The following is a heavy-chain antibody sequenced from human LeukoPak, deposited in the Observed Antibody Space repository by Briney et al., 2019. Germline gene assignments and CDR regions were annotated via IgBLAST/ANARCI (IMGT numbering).Heavy chain of an antibody. CDR1: GDSISDYY. V-gene: IGHV4-4*09. CDR2: IHSTGNN. CDR3: ARVARAAAAGIAHFDY. Sequence: SETLSLTCSVSGDSISDYYWSWIRQPPGKGLELIGYIHSTGNNNHKPSLRGRVTMSADTSKNEVSLSLMSVTAADTAVYYCARVARAAAAGIAHFDYWGQGNLVTVAS. D-gene: IGHD6-13*01. J-gene: IGHJ4*02.